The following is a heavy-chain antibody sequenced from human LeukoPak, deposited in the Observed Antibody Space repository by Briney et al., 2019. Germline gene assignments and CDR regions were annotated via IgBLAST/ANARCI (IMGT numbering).Heavy chain of an antibody. CDR1: GGSISSYY. CDR3: ARVWSGYYTGYYYYYMDV. CDR2: IYTSGST. D-gene: IGHD3-3*01. V-gene: IGHV4-4*07. J-gene: IGHJ6*03. Sequence: PSETLSLTCTVSGGSISSYYRSWIRQPAGKGLEWIGRIYTSGSTNYNPSLKSRVTMSVDTSKNQLSLKLSSVTAADTAVYYCARVWSGYYTGYYYYYMDVWGKGTTVTVSS.